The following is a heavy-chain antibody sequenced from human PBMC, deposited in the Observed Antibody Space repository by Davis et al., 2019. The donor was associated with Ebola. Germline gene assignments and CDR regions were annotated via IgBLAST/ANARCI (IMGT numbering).Heavy chain of an antibody. Sequence: GGSLRLSCAASGFTFSSYEMNWVRQAPGKGLEWVSYISSSGSTIYYADSVKGRFTISRDNAKNSLYLQMNGLRAEDTAVYYCARGKGNYVYYYYYGMDVWGQGTTVTVSS. CDR1: GFTFSSYE. CDR2: ISSSGSTI. D-gene: IGHD4-11*01. CDR3: ARGKGNYVYYYYYGMDV. J-gene: IGHJ6*02. V-gene: IGHV3-48*03.